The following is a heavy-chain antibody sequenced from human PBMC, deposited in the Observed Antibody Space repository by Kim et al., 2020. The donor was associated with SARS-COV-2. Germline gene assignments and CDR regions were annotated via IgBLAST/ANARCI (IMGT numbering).Heavy chain of an antibody. V-gene: IGHV1-69*01. J-gene: IGHJ4*02. Sequence: AQKFQGRVTITADESTSTAYMGLSSLRSVDTAVYYCAYSGYAVESFIFDYWGQGTLVTVSS. CDR3: AYSGYAVESFIFDY. D-gene: IGHD5-12*01.